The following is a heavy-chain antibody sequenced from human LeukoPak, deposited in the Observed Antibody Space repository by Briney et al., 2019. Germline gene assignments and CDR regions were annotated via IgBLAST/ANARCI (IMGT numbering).Heavy chain of an antibody. CDR2: IHPNNGGT. J-gene: IGHJ4*02. Sequence: ASVKVSCKASGYSFTGYYIHWVRQAPGQGLEWMGWIHPNNGGTSYAQKFQGRVTMTRDTSISTAYMELSSLRSDDTAMYYCAREISAVYYYWGQGTLVTVSS. D-gene: IGHD6-13*01. CDR3: AREISAVYYY. V-gene: IGHV1-2*02. CDR1: GYSFTGYY.